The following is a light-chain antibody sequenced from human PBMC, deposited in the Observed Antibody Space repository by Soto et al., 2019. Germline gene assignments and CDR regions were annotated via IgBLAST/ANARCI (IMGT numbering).Light chain of an antibody. V-gene: IGLV1-44*01. CDR1: NSNIARNS. J-gene: IGLJ1*01. CDR3: AAWDDSLNGYV. Sequence: QSVLTQPPSASGAPGQRVTISCSGSNSNIARNSVNWYQQLPGTAPKLLVYNNNQRPSGVPDRFSGSKSGTSASLAISGLQSEDEADYYCAAWDDSLNGYVFGTGTKVTVL. CDR2: NNN.